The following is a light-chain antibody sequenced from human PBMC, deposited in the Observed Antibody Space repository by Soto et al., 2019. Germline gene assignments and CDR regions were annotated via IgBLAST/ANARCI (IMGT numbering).Light chain of an antibody. Sequence: DIVITQSPDSLAVALGERDTINCKSSQSVLYSSNNKNYLAWYQQRPGQPPQLLIYWASTRESGVPDRFSGRGSGTDFTLTISSLQAEDVAVYYCQQYESTPPTFGQGTKFEIK. J-gene: IGKJ2*01. V-gene: IGKV4-1*01. CDR2: WAS. CDR1: QSVLYSSNNKNY. CDR3: QQYESTPPT.